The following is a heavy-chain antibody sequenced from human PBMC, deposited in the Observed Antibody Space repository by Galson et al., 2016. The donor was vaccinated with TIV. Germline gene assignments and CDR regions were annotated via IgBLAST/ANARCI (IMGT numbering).Heavy chain of an antibody. CDR3: ARDNRAVLDAFDI. J-gene: IGHJ3*02. Sequence: SLRLSCAGSGFTFSTYELNWVRQAPGKGLEWVSYISSRGGTTHYADSVKGRFTTTRDNAKNSMDLQMNSLRVEDTAIYYCARDNRAVLDAFDIWGQGTVVT. D-gene: IGHD3-10*01. V-gene: IGHV3-48*03. CDR2: ISSRGGTT. CDR1: GFTFSTYE.